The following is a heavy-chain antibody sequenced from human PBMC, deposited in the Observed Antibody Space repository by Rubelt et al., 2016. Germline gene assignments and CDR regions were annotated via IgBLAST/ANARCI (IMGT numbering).Heavy chain of an antibody. CDR3: ATDPRSILVDTFDI. CDR2: FDPEDGET. CDR1: GYTLTELS. J-gene: IGHJ3*02. D-gene: IGHD3-3*01. Sequence: QVQLVQSGAEVKKPGASVKVSCKVSGYTLTELSMHWVRQAPGKGLEWMGGFDPEDGETIYAQKFQGRVTMTRDTSISTAYMELSRLRSDDTAVYYCATDPRSILVDTFDIWGQGTMVTVSS. V-gene: IGHV1-24*01.